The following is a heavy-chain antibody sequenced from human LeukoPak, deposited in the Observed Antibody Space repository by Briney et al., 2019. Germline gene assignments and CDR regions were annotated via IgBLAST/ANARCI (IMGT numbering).Heavy chain of an antibody. CDR2: ISYDGSNK. Sequence: SGGSLRLSCAASGFTFSSYGMLWVRQAPGEGLEWVGVISYDGSNKYYADSVKGRFTISRDNSKNTLYLQMNRLRAEDTAVYYCTMIVDRVSTGYFDDWGQGTLVTVSS. CDR3: TMIVDRVSTGYFDD. CDR1: GFTFSSYG. V-gene: IGHV3-30*03. J-gene: IGHJ4*01. D-gene: IGHD5/OR15-5a*01.